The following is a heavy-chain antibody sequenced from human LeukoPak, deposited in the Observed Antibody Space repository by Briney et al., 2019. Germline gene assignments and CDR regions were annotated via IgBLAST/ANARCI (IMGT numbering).Heavy chain of an antibody. CDR3: ARDCSSISCTGALDY. D-gene: IGHD2-2*01. J-gene: IGHJ4*02. CDR2: ISNSGST. CDR1: GGSISGYF. V-gene: IGHV4-59*01. Sequence: PSETLSLTCTVSGGSISGYFWSWIRQPPGKGLEWIAYISNSGSTNYNPSLKSRVTIPVDTSKIQFSLNLNSVTSADTAVYYCARDCSSISCTGALDYWGQRALVTVSS.